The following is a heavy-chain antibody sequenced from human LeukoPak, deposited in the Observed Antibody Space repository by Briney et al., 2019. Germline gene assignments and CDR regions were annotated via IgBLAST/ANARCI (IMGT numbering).Heavy chain of an antibody. CDR2: INHSGST. CDR1: GGSFSGYY. Sequence: SSETLSLTCAVYGGSFSGYYWSWIRQPPGKGLEWIGEINHSGSTNYNPSLKSRVTISVDTSKNQFSLKLSSVTAAGTAVYYCAREGAYYDFWSGYYTLRMCDYWGQGTLVTVSS. CDR3: AREGAYYDFWSGYYTLRMCDY. J-gene: IGHJ4*02. D-gene: IGHD3-3*01. V-gene: IGHV4-34*01.